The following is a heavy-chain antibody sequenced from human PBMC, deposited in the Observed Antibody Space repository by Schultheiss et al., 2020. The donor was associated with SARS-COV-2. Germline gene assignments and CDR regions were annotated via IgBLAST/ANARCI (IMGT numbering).Heavy chain of an antibody. D-gene: IGHD2-2*01. CDR3: ASKGGYCSSTSCEREPDY. Sequence: GESLKISCAASGFVFSTYSVSWVRQAPGKGLEWVSSISSSSSYIYYADSVKGRFTISRDDAKNSLYLQMNSLRAEDTAVYYCASKGGYCSSTSCEREPDYWGQGTLVTVSS. CDR1: GFVFSTYS. CDR2: ISSSSSYI. V-gene: IGHV3-21*01. J-gene: IGHJ4*02.